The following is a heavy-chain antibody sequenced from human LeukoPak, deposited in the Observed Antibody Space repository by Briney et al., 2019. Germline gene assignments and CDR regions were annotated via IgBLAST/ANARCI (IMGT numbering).Heavy chain of an antibody. V-gene: IGHV6-1*01. D-gene: IGHD3-10*01. CDR3: VRYSSRYGSVDVDY. CDR1: GVTFSSHRAG. J-gene: IGHJ4*02. CDR2: TYYRSNWYN. Sequence: SQTLSLTCAISGVTFSSHRAGWVWIRQSPSRGLEWLGRTYYRSNWYNDYAVSVKSRLTINPDTSKNQFSLQLNSVTPEDTAVYNCVRYSSRYGSVDVDYWGQGTLVTVSS.